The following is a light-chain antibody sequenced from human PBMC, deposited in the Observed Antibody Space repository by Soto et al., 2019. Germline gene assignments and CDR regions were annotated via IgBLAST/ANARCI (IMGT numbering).Light chain of an antibody. CDR3: QQYNSYWT. Sequence: DIQMTQSPSTLSASVGDRVTITCRASQSISSWLAWYQQKPGKAPKILIYKASSLESGVPSRFSGSGSGTEFTLTISSPQPYDFSTYYCQQYNSYWTFGQGTKVEIK. CDR2: KAS. J-gene: IGKJ1*01. V-gene: IGKV1-5*03. CDR1: QSISSW.